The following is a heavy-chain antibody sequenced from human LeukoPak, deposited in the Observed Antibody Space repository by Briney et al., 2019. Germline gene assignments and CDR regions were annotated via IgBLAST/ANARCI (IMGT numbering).Heavy chain of an antibody. Sequence: ASVKVSCKASGGTFSSYAISWVRQAPGQGLEWMGGIIPIFGTANYAQKFQGRVTITTDESTSTAYMELSSLRSEDTAVYYCARVARGWELLQAFDYWGQGTLVTVSS. CDR2: IIPIFGTA. CDR1: GGTFSSYA. V-gene: IGHV1-69*05. J-gene: IGHJ4*02. D-gene: IGHD1-26*01. CDR3: ARVARGWELLQAFDY.